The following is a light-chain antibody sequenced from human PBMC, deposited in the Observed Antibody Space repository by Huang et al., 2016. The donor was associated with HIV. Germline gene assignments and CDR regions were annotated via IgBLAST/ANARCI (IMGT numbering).Light chain of an antibody. CDR1: QTISYNKIY. Sequence: DIVMTQSPDSLAVSLGERATINCKSSQTISYNKIYLAWYQQKPGQSPKLLIYWASTRESGVPDRFSGSGSGTDFTLTISSLQAEDVAVYYCQQYYSKPLTFGGGTKVEIK. CDR2: WAS. CDR3: QQYYSKPLT. J-gene: IGKJ4*01. V-gene: IGKV4-1*01.